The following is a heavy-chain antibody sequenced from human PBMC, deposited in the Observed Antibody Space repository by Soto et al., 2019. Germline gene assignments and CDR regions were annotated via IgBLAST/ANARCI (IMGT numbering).Heavy chain of an antibody. J-gene: IGHJ4*02. CDR1: GFTFSSYG. Sequence: GWSLRLSCAASGFTFSSYGMHWVRQAPGKGLEWVAVISYDGSNKYYADSVKGRFTISRDNSKNTLYLQMNSLRAEDTAVYYCAKVSVDPSFDYWGQGTLVTVSS. D-gene: IGHD3-3*02. V-gene: IGHV3-30*18. CDR2: ISYDGSNK. CDR3: AKVSVDPSFDY.